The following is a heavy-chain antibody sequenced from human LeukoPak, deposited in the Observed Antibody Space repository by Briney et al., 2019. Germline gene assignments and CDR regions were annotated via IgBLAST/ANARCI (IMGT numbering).Heavy chain of an antibody. CDR1: GFTFDNYG. CDR3: ASRTWGISTFDI. Sequence: PGGSLRLSCAASGFTFDNYGMNWVRQAPGKGLEWVSGINWNGGSTAYADSVKGRFTISRDNAKNSLFLQMNSLRAEDTALYYCASRTWGISTFDIWGQGTMVTVSS. J-gene: IGHJ3*02. V-gene: IGHV3-20*04. D-gene: IGHD7-27*01. CDR2: INWNGGST.